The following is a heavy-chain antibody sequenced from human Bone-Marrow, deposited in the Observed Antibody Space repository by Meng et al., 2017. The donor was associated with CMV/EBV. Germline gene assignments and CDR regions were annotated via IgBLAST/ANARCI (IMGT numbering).Heavy chain of an antibody. Sequence: CAASAFTFISYAMTWVRQAPGKGLEWVSAISGSGGSTYYADSVKGRFTISRDNSKNTLYLQMNSLRAEDTAVYYCARDRSPYYYDSSGYLDYYYYGMDVWGQGTTVTVSS. CDR3: ARDRSPYYYDSSGYLDYYYYGMDV. CDR1: AFTFISYA. J-gene: IGHJ6*01. V-gene: IGHV3-23*01. D-gene: IGHD3-22*01. CDR2: ISGSGGST.